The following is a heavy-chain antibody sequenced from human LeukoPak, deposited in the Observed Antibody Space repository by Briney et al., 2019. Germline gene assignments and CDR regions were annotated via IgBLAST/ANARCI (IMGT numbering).Heavy chain of an antibody. CDR2: TYYTSKWYI. CDR1: GDSVSTNTTA. Sequence: QTLSLTCAISGDSVSTNTTAWNWIRQSPSRGLEWLGRTYYTSKWYIDYAVSVKGRITISPDTSKIQFSLQLHSVTPEDTVVYYCARGYAYITWGQGTLVTVSS. CDR3: ARGYAYIT. J-gene: IGHJ5*02. D-gene: IGHD2-15*01. V-gene: IGHV6-1*01.